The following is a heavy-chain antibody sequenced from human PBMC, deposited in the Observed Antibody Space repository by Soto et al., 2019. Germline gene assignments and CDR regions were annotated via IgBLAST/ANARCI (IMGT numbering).Heavy chain of an antibody. D-gene: IGHD3-22*01. CDR3: ARSTRYYYDSRGPAPWSAP. CDR2: IIPIVGTA. Sequence: GTGLEWMGEIIPIVGTANYAQKFQGRVTITADESTSTAYMELSSLRSEDTAVYYCARSTRYYYDSRGPAPWSAPLGKGTSVTVTS. V-gene: IGHV1-69*01. J-gene: IGHJ5*02.